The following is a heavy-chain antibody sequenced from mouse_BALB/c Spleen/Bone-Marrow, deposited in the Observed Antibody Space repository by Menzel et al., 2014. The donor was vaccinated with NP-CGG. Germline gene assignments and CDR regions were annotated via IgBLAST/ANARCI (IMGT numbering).Heavy chain of an antibody. CDR3: ARNSGAMDY. CDR1: GYAFSSYW. Sequence: QVQLKQSGAELVRPGSSVKISCKASGYAFSSYWMNWVKQRPGQGLEWIGQIYPGDGDTNYNGKFKGKATLTADKSSSTAYMQVSSLTFEDSAVYFCARNSGAMDYWGQGTSVTVSS. V-gene: IGHV1-80*01. D-gene: IGHD3-1*01. CDR2: IYPGDGDT. J-gene: IGHJ4*01.